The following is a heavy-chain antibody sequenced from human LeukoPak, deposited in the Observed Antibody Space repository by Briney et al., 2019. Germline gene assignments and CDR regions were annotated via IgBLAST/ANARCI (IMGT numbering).Heavy chain of an antibody. V-gene: IGHV3-9*01. Sequence: PGGSLRLSCAASGFTFDDYAMRWVRQAPGKGLEWVSGISWNSGSIGYADSVKGRFTISRDNAKNSLYLQMNSLRAEDTALYYCAKGRGIAVAGTAFDYWGQGTLVTVSS. D-gene: IGHD6-19*01. CDR2: ISWNSGSI. CDR3: AKGRGIAVAGTAFDY. CDR1: GFTFDDYA. J-gene: IGHJ4*02.